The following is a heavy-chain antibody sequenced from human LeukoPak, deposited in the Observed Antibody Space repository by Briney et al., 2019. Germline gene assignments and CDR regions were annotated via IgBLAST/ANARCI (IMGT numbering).Heavy chain of an antibody. CDR1: GFTFSSYS. D-gene: IGHD3-10*01. CDR3: ARELAPPRVIIEAFDI. V-gene: IGHV3-48*01. CDR2: ISGSSSTI. J-gene: IGHJ3*02. Sequence: GGSLRLSCAASGFTFSSYSMNWVRQAPGKGLGWVSYISGSSSTIYYADSVKGRFTISRDNSKNTLYLQMNSLRAEDTAVYYCARELAPPRVIIEAFDIWGQGTMVTVSS.